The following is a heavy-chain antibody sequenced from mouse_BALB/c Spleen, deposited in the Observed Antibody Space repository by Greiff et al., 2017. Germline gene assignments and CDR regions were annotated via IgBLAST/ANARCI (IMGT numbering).Heavy chain of an antibody. V-gene: IGHV5-17*02. CDR2: ISSGSSTI. J-gene: IGHJ4*01. D-gene: IGHD1-1*01. CDR1: GFTFSSFG. Sequence: EVHLVESGGGLVQPGGSRKLSCAASGFTFSSFGMHWVRQAPEKGLEWVAYISSGSSTIYYADTVKGRFTISRDNPKNTPFLQMTSLRSEDTAMYYCARAPTTVVAVDYAMDYWGQGTSVTVSS. CDR3: ARAPTTVVAVDYAMDY.